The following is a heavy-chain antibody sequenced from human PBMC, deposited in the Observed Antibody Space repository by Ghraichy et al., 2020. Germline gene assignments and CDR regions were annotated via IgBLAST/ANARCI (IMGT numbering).Heavy chain of an antibody. J-gene: IGHJ4*02. CDR2: IYYSGTT. Sequence: ESLNISCTVSGGSISSSSYYWGWIRQHPGKGLEWIAIIYYSGTTYYNPSLKRRVIISVDTSKSQFSRRLSSVTAADTAVYYCARRMGGYYFDYWGQGTLVTVSS. V-gene: IGHV4-39*01. CDR1: GGSISSSSYY. D-gene: IGHD3-16*01. CDR3: ARRMGGYYFDY.